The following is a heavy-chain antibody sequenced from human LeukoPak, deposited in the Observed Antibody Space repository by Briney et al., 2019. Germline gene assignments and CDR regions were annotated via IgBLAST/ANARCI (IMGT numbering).Heavy chain of an antibody. D-gene: IGHD3-22*01. J-gene: IGHJ3*02. V-gene: IGHV3-30*18. CDR2: ISYDGSNK. CDR3: AKALERTYYYDSSGYYYDAFDI. CDR1: GFTFSSYG. Sequence: PGGSLRLSCAASGFTFSSYGMHWVRQAPGKGLEWVAVISYDGSNKYYADSVKGRFTISRDNSKNTLYLQMNSLRAEDTAVYYCAKALERTYYYDSSGYYYDAFDIWGQGTMVTVSS.